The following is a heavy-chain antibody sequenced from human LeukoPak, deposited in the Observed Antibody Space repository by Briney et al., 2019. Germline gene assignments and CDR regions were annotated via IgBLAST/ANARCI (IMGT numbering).Heavy chain of an antibody. CDR1: GYSFISYW. D-gene: IGHD3-22*01. Sequence: GESLQISCKGSGYSFISYWIGWVRQMPGKGLEWMGIIYPGDSDTRYSPSFQGQVTISADKSISTAYLQWSSLKASDTAMYYCARRVRGYYYDSSGHLDYWGQGTLVTVSP. CDR2: IYPGDSDT. CDR3: ARRVRGYYYDSSGHLDY. V-gene: IGHV5-51*01. J-gene: IGHJ4*02.